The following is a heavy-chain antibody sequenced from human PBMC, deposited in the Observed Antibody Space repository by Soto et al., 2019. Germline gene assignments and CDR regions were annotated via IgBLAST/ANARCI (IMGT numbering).Heavy chain of an antibody. CDR2: IYYSGST. D-gene: IGHD1-1*01. Sequence: SETLSLTCTVSGGSISSYYWSWIRQPPGKGLEWIGYIYYSGSTNYNPSLKSRVTISVDTSKNQFSLKLSSVTAADTAVYYCARQVQRPNWNDDYNWFDPWGQGTLVTVSS. CDR3: ARQVQRPNWNDDYNWFDP. J-gene: IGHJ5*02. V-gene: IGHV4-59*08. CDR1: GGSISSYY.